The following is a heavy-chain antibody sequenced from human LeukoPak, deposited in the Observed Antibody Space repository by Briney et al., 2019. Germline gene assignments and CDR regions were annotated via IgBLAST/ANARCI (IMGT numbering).Heavy chain of an antibody. D-gene: IGHD6-13*01. J-gene: IGHJ4*02. CDR3: AKAPMEDSWYVHFDY. Sequence: GGSLRLSCAASGFTFSSYAMSWVRQAPGKGLEWVSAISGSGGSTYYADSVKGRFTISRDNSENTLYLQMNSLRAEDTAVYYCAKAPMEDSWYVHFDYWGQGTLVTVSS. V-gene: IGHV3-23*01. CDR2: ISGSGGST. CDR1: GFTFSSYA.